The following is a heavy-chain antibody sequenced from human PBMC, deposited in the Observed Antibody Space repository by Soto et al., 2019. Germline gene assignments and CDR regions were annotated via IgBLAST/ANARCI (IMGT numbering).Heavy chain of an antibody. CDR2: ISGGGDII. V-gene: IGHV3-11*01. J-gene: IGHJ4*02. D-gene: IGHD6-25*01. CDR3: SRDPRLADY. CDR1: GFTFSDHY. Sequence: PGGPLRVSCAASGFTFSDHYMTWIRQAPGKGPEWLSYISGGGDIISYADSVKGRFIISRDNAKRSLYLQMNSLTVEDTAVYYCSRDPRLADYWGQGTRVTVSS.